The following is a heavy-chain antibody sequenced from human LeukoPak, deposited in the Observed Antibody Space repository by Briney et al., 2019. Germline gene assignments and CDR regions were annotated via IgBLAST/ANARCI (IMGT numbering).Heavy chain of an antibody. D-gene: IGHD1-26*01. CDR1: GFTFSSYS. CDR2: ISSSSSTI. V-gene: IGHV3-48*04. CDR3: ARAREFDY. J-gene: IGHJ4*02. Sequence: GGSLRLSCAASGFTFSSYSMNWVRQAPGKGLEWVSYISSSSSTIYYADSVKGRFTISRDNAKNSLYLQMNSLRAEDTAVYYCARAREFDYWGQGTLVTVSS.